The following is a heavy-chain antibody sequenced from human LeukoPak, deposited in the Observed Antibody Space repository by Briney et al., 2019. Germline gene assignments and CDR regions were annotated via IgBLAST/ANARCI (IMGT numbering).Heavy chain of an antibody. CDR2: IYYSGST. J-gene: IGHJ4*02. D-gene: IGHD6-19*01. CDR1: GGSISSYY. CDR3: AGAVAGTLFDY. Sequence: SETLSLTCTVSGGSISSYYWSWIRQPPGKGLEWIGYIYYSGSTNHNPSLKSRVTISVDTSKNQFSLKLSSVTAADTAVYYCAGAVAGTLFDYWGQGTLVTVSS. V-gene: IGHV4-59*08.